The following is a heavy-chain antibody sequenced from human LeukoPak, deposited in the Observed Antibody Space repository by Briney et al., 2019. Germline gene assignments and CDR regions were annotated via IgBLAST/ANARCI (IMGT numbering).Heavy chain of an antibody. V-gene: IGHV4-34*01. Sequence: SETLSLTCAVYGGSFSGYYWSWIRQPPGKGLEWIGEINHSGSTNYNPSLKSRVTISVDTSKNQFSLKLSSVTAADTAVYYCARGKITCYDYVWGSYRYTGFDYWGQGTLVTVSS. CDR3: ARGKITCYDYVWGSYRYTGFDY. J-gene: IGHJ4*02. CDR2: INHSGST. CDR1: GGSFSGYY. D-gene: IGHD3-16*02.